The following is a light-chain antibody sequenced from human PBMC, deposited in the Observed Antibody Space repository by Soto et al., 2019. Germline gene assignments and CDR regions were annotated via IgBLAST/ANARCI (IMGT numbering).Light chain of an antibody. J-gene: IGKJ1*01. CDR2: GAS. CDR1: QSVCSSY. V-gene: IGKV3D-15*01. Sequence: IVIAQSPGTLPGCQGERAALSCRVRQSVCSSYSAWYPYIPGQAPRPLISGASSSAPGIPYRFSGSGSGTEFTLTICCLQSEDFAVYYCQHYNIWPQTFGQGTKVDNK. CDR3: QHYNIWPQT.